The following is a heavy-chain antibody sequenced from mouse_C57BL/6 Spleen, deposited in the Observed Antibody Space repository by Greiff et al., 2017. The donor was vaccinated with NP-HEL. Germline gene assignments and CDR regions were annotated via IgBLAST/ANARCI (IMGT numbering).Heavy chain of an antibody. CDR3: ARCNYGSSPGYFDV. D-gene: IGHD1-1*01. V-gene: IGHV1-69*01. J-gene: IGHJ1*03. CDR2: IDPSDSYT. Sequence: VQLQQPGAELVMPGASVKLSCKASGYTFTSYWMHWVKQRPGQGLEWIGEIDPSDSYTNYNQKFKGKSTLTVDKSSSTAYMQLSSLTSEDSAVYYCARCNYGSSPGYFDVWGTGTTVTVSS. CDR1: GYTFTSYW.